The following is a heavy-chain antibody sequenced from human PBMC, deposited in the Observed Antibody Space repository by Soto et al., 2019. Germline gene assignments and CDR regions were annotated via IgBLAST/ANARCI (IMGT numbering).Heavy chain of an antibody. CDR1: GFTFSSYA. CDR2: ISYDGSNK. V-gene: IGHV3-30-3*01. J-gene: IGHJ4*02. CDR3: AKGSYYFDY. Sequence: QVPLVESGGGVVQPGRSLRLSCAASGFTFSSYAMHWVRQAPGKGLEWVAVISYDGSNKYYADSVKGRFTISRDNSKNTLYLQMNSLRAEDTAVYYCAKGSYYFDYWGQGTLVTVSS.